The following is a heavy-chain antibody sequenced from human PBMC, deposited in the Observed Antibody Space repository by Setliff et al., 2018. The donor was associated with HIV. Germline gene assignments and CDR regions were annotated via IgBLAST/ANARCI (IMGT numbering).Heavy chain of an antibody. CDR2: IITLFGEA. Sequence: SVKVSCKASRGTFRNSAINWVRQAPGQGLVWMGGIITLFGEANYAQKFQGRVTITADVSTSTAYMELNSLRSDDAAVYYCARQPYYDDDGTNLPSEWRVLGWGQGTLVTVSS. CDR3: ARQPYYDDDGTNLPSEWRVLG. J-gene: IGHJ4*02. D-gene: IGHD3-16*01. V-gene: IGHV1-69*13. CDR1: RGTFRNSA.